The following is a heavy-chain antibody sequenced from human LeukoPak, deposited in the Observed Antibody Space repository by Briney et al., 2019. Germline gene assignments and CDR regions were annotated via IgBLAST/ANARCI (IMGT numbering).Heavy chain of an antibody. Sequence: SVKVSCKASGGTFSSYAISWVRQAPGQGLEWMGGIIPIFGTANYAQKFQGRVTMTRDMSTSTVYMELSSLRSEDTAVYYCARDECSGGSCYNYWGQGTLVTVSS. CDR2: IIPIFGTA. J-gene: IGHJ4*02. D-gene: IGHD2-15*01. CDR3: ARDECSGGSCYNY. V-gene: IGHV1-69*05. CDR1: GGTFSSYA.